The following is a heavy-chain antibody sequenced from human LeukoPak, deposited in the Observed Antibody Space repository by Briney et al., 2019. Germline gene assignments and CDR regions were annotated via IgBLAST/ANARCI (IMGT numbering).Heavy chain of an antibody. CDR1: GYTFTSYG. CDR3: ARDLTIFGVVIHIKEGWFDP. CDR2: INPNSGGT. V-gene: IGHV1-2*02. D-gene: IGHD3-3*01. J-gene: IGHJ5*02. Sequence: AASVKVSCKASGYTFTSYGISWVRQAPGQGLEWMGWINPNSGGTNYAQKFQGRVTMTRDTSISTAYMELSRLRSDDTAVYYCARDLTIFGVVIHIKEGWFDPWGQGTLVTVSS.